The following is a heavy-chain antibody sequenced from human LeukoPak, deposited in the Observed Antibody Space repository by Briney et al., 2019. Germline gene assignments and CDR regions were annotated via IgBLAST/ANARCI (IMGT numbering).Heavy chain of an antibody. Sequence: ASVKVSCKASGYIFTSCGINWVRQAPGQGLEWMGWISSYNGNTHYAQILQGRVTMTTDTSTSTAYMELRSLRSDDTAVYYCAKAGPPIHYYYMDVWGKGTTVTISS. V-gene: IGHV1-18*01. CDR1: GYIFTSCG. CDR2: ISSYNGNT. J-gene: IGHJ6*03. CDR3: AKAGPPIHYYYMDV.